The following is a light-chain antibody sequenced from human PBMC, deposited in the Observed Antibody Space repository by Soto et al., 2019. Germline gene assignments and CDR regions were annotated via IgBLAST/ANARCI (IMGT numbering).Light chain of an antibody. CDR2: EVS. CDR3: NSQRSSGTRV. Sequence: QSALTQPASVSGSPGQSITISCTGTSSDVGGYKHVSWYQHHPGKAPKLRIYEVSNRPSGVSNRFSGSKSGYTSSLTISGLQAEDEADYYCNSQRSSGTRVFGTGTTLTVL. J-gene: IGLJ1*01. V-gene: IGLV2-14*01. CDR1: SSDVGGYKH.